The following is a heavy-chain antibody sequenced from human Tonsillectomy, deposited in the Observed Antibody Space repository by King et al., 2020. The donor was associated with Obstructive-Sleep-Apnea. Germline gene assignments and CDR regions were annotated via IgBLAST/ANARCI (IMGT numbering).Heavy chain of an antibody. Sequence: QLVQSGGVVVQPGGSLRLSCAASGFTFDDYAMHWVRQAPGKGLEWVSLISWDGGSTYYADSVKGRFTISRDNSKNSLYLQMNSLRAEDTALYYCAKVGSYDSSGYFDYWAREPWSPSPQ. J-gene: IGHJ4*02. CDR1: GFTFDDYA. CDR2: ISWDGGST. CDR3: AKVGSYDSSGYFDY. V-gene: IGHV3-43D*03. D-gene: IGHD3-22*01.